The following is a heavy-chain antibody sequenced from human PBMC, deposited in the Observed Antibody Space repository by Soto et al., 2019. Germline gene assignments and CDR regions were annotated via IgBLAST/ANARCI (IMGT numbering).Heavy chain of an antibody. CDR3: ARSRGVAATPGIGYYGMDV. CDR2: IYPGDSDT. J-gene: IGHJ6*02. CDR1: GYSFTSYW. D-gene: IGHD2-15*01. Sequence: PGESLKISGKGSGYSFTSYWIGWVRQMPGKGLEWMGIIYPGDSDTRYSPSFQGQVTISADKSISTAYLQWSSLKASDTAMYYCARSRGVAATPGIGYYGMDVWGQGTTVTVSS. V-gene: IGHV5-51*01.